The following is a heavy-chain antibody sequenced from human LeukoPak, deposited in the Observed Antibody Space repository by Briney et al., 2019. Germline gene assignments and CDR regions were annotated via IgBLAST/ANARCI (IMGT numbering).Heavy chain of an antibody. V-gene: IGHV1-69*05. CDR1: GGTFSSYA. J-gene: IGHJ4*02. CDR2: IIPIFGTA. Sequence: SVKVSCKAPGGTFSSYAISWVRQAPGQGLEWMGRIIPIFGTANYAQKFQGRVTFTTDESTSTAYMELSSLRSEDTAVYYCARDRSSGWNFDYWGQGTLVTVSS. CDR3: ARDRSSGWNFDY. D-gene: IGHD6-19*01.